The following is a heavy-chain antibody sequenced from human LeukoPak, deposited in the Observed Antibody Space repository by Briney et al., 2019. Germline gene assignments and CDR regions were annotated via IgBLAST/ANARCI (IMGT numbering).Heavy chain of an antibody. CDR2: ISRSGTPI. Sequence: GGSLRLSCAASGFTFNDYYMNWIRQAPGKGLEWVSYISRSGTPIYCADSVKGRFTISRDNARNSLHLQMNSLRGEDTAVYYCARVWAGGDSSAYPPFDYWGQGTLVTVSS. CDR3: ARVWAGGDSSAYPPFDY. D-gene: IGHD3-22*01. J-gene: IGHJ4*02. V-gene: IGHV3-11*04. CDR1: GFTFNDYY.